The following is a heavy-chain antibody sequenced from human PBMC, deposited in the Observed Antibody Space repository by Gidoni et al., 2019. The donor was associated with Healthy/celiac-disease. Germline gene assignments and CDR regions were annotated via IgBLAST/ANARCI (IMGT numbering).Heavy chain of an antibody. J-gene: IGHJ4*02. CDR2: SSWNSGSI. CDR1: GFTFDDYA. Sequence: EVQLVESGGGLVQPGRSLRLSCAASGFTFDDYAMHWVRQAPGKGLEWVSGSSWNSGSIGYADSVKGRFTISRDNAKNSLYLQMNSLRAEDTALYYCAKGRYRFLEWLYYFDYWGQGTLVTVSS. V-gene: IGHV3-9*01. D-gene: IGHD3-3*01. CDR3: AKGRYRFLEWLYYFDY.